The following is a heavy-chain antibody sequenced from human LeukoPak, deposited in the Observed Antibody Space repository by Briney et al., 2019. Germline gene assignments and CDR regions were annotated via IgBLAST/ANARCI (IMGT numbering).Heavy chain of an antibody. J-gene: IGHJ3*02. CDR1: GFTFSRHA. V-gene: IGHV3-30*04. D-gene: IGHD4-17*01. Sequence: QSGGSLRLSCAASGFTFSRHAMHWVRQAPGKGLEWVAVISYDGKNQDHADTVKGRFTLSRDNSKNTLYLQMHSLRAEDTAVYHCARSDGDPHAFDMWGQGTRVTVSS. CDR3: ARSDGDPHAFDM. CDR2: ISYDGKNQ.